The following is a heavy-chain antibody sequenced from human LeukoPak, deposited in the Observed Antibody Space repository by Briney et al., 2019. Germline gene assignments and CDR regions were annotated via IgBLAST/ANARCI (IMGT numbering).Heavy chain of an antibody. CDR3: ARGRSSWSSGTWFDL. CDR1: GGSFSGYY. J-gene: IGHJ5*02. D-gene: IGHD6-13*01. Sequence: SETLSLTCAVYGGSFSGYYWSWIRQPPGKGLEWIGEINHSGSTNYNPSLKSRVTISVDTSKNQFSLKLSSVTAADTAVYYCARGRSSWSSGTWFDLWGQGTLVTVSS. V-gene: IGHV4-34*01. CDR2: INHSGST.